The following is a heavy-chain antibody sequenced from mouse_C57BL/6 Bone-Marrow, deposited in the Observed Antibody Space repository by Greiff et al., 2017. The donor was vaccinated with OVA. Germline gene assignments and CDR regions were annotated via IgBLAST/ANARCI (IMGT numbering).Heavy chain of an antibody. CDR2: ISSGGDYI. CDR3: TRDRSNGFDY. CDR1: GFTFSSYA. Sequence: EVKLQESGEGLVKPGGSLKLSCAASGFTFSSYAMSWVRQTPEKRLEWVAYISSGGDYIYYADTVKGRFTISRDNARNTLYLQMSSLKSEDTAMYYCTRDRSNGFDYWGQGTTLTVSS. J-gene: IGHJ2*01. D-gene: IGHD2-14*01. V-gene: IGHV5-9-1*02.